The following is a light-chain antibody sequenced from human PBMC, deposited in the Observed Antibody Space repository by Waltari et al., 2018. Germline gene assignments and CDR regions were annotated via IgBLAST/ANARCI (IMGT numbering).Light chain of an antibody. CDR1: SGQVSPPSY. J-gene: IGLJ3*02. Sequence: QTVVTQEPSLSVSPGGTVTLTCALSSGQVSPPSYASWYQQTPGQAPRTLVYKINIRSSGVPDRFSGSMLGNKAALTITGAQAEDESDYYCVLYLGSGIWVFGGGTKLTVL. V-gene: IGLV8-61*01. CDR2: KIN. CDR3: VLYLGSGIWV.